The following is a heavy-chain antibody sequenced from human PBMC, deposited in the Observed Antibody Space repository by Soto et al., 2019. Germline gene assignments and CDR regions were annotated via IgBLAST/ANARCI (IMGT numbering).Heavy chain of an antibody. Sequence: NPGGSLRLSCAASGFTFSNAVMSWVRQAPGKGLEGVGRIKSKTDGGTTDYAAPVKGRFTISRDESKNTLYLQMNSLKTEDTAVYYCTTDYYDFWSGYQENYFDYWVQGTLVTVSS. V-gene: IGHV3-15*01. D-gene: IGHD3-3*01. CDR2: IKSKTDGGTT. J-gene: IGHJ4*02. CDR1: GFTFSNAV. CDR3: TTDYYDFWSGYQENYFDY.